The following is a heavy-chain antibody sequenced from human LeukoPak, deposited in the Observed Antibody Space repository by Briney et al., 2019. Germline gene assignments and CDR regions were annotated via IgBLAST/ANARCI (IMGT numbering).Heavy chain of an antibody. CDR2: INPNSGGS. CDR1: GYTFTGYY. V-gene: IGHV1-2*02. D-gene: IGHD3-22*01. CDR3: ARVGNYDTTSGFDY. J-gene: IGHJ4*02. Sequence: VSVKVSCKASGYTFTGYYIHWVRQAPGQGLEWMGWINPNSGGSNYAQKFQGRVTMTRDTSITTAYMELSRLRSDDTAVYFCARVGNYDTTSGFDYWGQGTLVTVSS.